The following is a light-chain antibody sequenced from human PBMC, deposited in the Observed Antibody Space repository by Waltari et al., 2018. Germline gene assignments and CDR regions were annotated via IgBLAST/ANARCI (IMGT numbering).Light chain of an antibody. CDR3: ATWDDSLSNWA. CDR2: RNS. J-gene: IGLJ3*02. CDR1: TSNIGTNY. V-gene: IGLV1-47*01. Sequence: QSVLTQPPSASGTPGQRVIISCSGSTSNIGTNYVSWYQHVPGTAPKLLILRNSPRPPGVPVRFSGSRSGTSASLAISGLRSEDEADYFCATWDDSLSNWAFGGGTKVTVL.